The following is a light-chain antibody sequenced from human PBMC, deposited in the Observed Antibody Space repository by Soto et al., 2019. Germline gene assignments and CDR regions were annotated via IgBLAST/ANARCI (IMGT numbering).Light chain of an antibody. CDR3: QQSLTTPLT. V-gene: IGKV1-39*01. CDR2: DAS. J-gene: IGKJ4*01. CDR1: QSISIY. Sequence: DIQMTQSPSSLSASVGDRVTITCRASQSISIYLNWYQQKPGKAPKLLIYDASSLQSGVPSRFGGSGSGTDFTLTIISLQREDLETYYSQQSLTTPLTFGGGTKVEIK.